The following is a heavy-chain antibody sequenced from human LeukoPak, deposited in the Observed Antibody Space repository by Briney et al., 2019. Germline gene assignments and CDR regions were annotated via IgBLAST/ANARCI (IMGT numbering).Heavy chain of an antibody. J-gene: IGHJ5*02. CDR2: IYYSGST. D-gene: IGHD4-17*01. Sequence: PSETLSLTCTVSGGSISSGGYYWSWIRQHPGKGLEWIGYIYYSGSTYYNPSLKSRVTISVDTSKNQISLKLSSVTAADTAVYYCARAYDYGDSNWFDPWGQGTLVTVSS. V-gene: IGHV4-31*03. CDR1: GGSISSGGYY. CDR3: ARAYDYGDSNWFDP.